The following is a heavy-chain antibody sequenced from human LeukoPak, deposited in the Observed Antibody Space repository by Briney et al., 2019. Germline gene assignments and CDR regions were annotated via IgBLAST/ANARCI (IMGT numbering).Heavy chain of an antibody. D-gene: IGHD6-13*01. CDR3: ARGSQQLVDSADY. V-gene: IGHV3-30*04. CDR2: ISYDGSNK. Sequence: GRSLRLSCAASGFTFSSYAMHWVRQAPGKGLEWVAVISYDGSNKYYADSGKGRFTISRDNSKNTLYLQMNSLRAEDTAVYYCARGSQQLVDSADYWGQGTLVTVSS. CDR1: GFTFSSYA. J-gene: IGHJ4*02.